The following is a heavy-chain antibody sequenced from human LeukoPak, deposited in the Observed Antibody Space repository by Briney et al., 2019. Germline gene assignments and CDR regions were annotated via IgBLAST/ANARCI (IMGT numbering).Heavy chain of an antibody. D-gene: IGHD3-3*01. V-gene: IGHV4-39*01. J-gene: IGHJ4*02. CDR3: GRQGYFDFWRGQQDY. Sequence: SETLSLTCTVSGGSISSSSYYWGWIRQPPGKGLEWIGSIYYSGSTYYNPSLKSRVTISVDTSKNQFSLKLSSVTAADTAVYYCGRQGYFDFWRGQQDYWGQGTLVTVSS. CDR2: IYYSGST. CDR1: GGSISSSSYY.